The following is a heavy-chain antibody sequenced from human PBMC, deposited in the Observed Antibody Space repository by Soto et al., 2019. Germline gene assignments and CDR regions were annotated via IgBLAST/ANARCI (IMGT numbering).Heavy chain of an antibody. CDR3: ARSQGSRTSLEIYYYYYYGMDV. J-gene: IGHJ6*02. D-gene: IGHD2-2*01. CDR1: GGTFGSYA. V-gene: IGHV1-69*01. CDR2: IIPIPGTA. Sequence: QVQLVQSGAEVKKPGSSVKVSCTASGGTFGSYAISWVRQAPGQGLEWMGGIIPIPGTANYAQKFQGRVTIAADESTSTAYMELSSLRSEDTAVYYCARSQGSRTSLEIYYYYYYGMDVWGQGTTVTVSS.